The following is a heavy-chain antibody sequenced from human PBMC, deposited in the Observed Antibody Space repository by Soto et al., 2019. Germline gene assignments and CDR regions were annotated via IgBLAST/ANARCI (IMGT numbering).Heavy chain of an antibody. CDR1: GFTFSSYS. J-gene: IGHJ2*01. CDR3: ARGSGGATYYYDSSGYYYSRYFDP. D-gene: IGHD3-22*01. Sequence: LXLSCAASGFTFSSYSMNWVRQAPGKGLEWFSYSSSSSSTIYYADSVKGRFTISRDNAKNSLYLQMNSLRDEDTAVYYCARGSGGATYYYDSSGYYYSRYFDPWGRGTLVTVSS. CDR2: SSSSSSTI. V-gene: IGHV3-48*02.